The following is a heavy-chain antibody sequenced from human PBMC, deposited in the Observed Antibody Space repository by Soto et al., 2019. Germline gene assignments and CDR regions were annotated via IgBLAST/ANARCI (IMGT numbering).Heavy chain of an antibody. J-gene: IGHJ3*02. D-gene: IGHD3-22*01. CDR3: ASRPYSYDSRGHLPHAFDI. CDR2: IIPIFGTT. Sequence: QLVQSGAEVKLPGSSVKVSCKASGGGTFSRYAITWVRQAPGQGLEWMGGIIPIFGTTSQAQKFQGRVTITADESTSTAYMEVSSLRSDDTAVYYCASRPYSYDSRGHLPHAFDIRGRGTIVTVSS. V-gene: IGHV1-69*01. CDR1: GGGTFSRYA.